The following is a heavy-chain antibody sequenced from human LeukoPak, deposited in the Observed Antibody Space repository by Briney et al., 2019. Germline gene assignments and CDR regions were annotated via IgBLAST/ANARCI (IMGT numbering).Heavy chain of an antibody. D-gene: IGHD1-7*01. CDR1: GFRLSTYW. CDR2: IKQDGSHK. J-gene: IGHJ4*02. V-gene: IGHV3-7*03. Sequence: GGSLRLSCAASGFRLSTYWMSWVRQAPGKGLEWVANIKQDGSHKNYVDSVKGRFTISRDNSKNTLYLQMNSLRAEDTAVYYCAKDLPKGTTGTTLFDYWGQGTLVTVSS. CDR3: AKDLPKGTTGTTLFDY.